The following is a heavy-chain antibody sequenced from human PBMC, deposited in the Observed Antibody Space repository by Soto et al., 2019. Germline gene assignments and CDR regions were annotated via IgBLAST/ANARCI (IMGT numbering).Heavy chain of an antibody. CDR2: TLYSGSP. Sequence: LETLSLTCRVSGGSVGTGAYYWSWIRQPPGKGLEWIGYTLYSGSPNYNPSLQSLQRRATISVDTSRNQFSLRLTSVTAADTALYYCARHDYYHRTFDIWGQGTLVTVSS. D-gene: IGHD3-9*01. J-gene: IGHJ3*02. V-gene: IGHV4-61*08. CDR1: GGSVGTGAYY. CDR3: ARHDYYHRTFDI.